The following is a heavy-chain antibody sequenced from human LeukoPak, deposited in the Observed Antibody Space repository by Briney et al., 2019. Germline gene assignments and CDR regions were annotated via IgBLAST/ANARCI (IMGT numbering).Heavy chain of an antibody. CDR2: ISSSGETT. V-gene: IGHV3-23*01. CDR3: AKRISGGTGWYSFDY. Sequence: PGGSLRLSCAASGFTFSAYWMHWVRQAPGKGLEWVATISSSGETTFYADSVKGRFTISRDNSKNTVLLQMNSLRDEDTARYYCAKRISGGTGWYSFDYWGQGTLVTVSS. CDR1: GFTFSAYW. D-gene: IGHD6-19*01. J-gene: IGHJ4*02.